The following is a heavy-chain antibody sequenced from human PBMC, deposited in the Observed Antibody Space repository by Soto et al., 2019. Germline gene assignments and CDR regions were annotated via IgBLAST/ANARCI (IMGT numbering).Heavy chain of an antibody. Sequence: QVQLVESGGGVVQPGRSLRLSCAASGFTFSSYGMHWVRQAPGKGLEWVAVISYDGSNKYYADSVKGRFTISRDNSKNTLYLQMNSLRAEDTAVYYYAKDHHSWEWQLVVDYWGQGTLVTVSS. CDR1: GFTFSSYG. J-gene: IGHJ4*02. CDR3: AKDHHSWEWQLVVDY. V-gene: IGHV3-30*18. CDR2: ISYDGSNK. D-gene: IGHD6-6*01.